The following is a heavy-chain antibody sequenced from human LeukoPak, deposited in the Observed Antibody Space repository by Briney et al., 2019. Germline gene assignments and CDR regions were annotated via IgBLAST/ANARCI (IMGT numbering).Heavy chain of an antibody. J-gene: IGHJ6*03. CDR3: AKDEGLGAAPFYYYYYYYYMDV. D-gene: IGHD3-22*01. CDR1: GFTFSSYG. V-gene: IGHV3-30*18. Sequence: GGSLRLSCAASGFTFSSYGMHWVRQAPGKGLEWVAVISYDGSNKYYADSVKGRFTISRDNSKNTLYLQMNSLRAEDTAVYYCAKDEGLGAAPFYYYYYYYYMDVWGKGTTVTISS. CDR2: ISYDGSNK.